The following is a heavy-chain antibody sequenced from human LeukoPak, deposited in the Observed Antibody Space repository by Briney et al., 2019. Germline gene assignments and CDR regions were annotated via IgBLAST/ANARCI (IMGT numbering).Heavy chain of an antibody. V-gene: IGHV3-66*01. Sequence: PGGSLRLSCAVSGFTVSSNYVSWVRQAPGTGLEWVSVIYSGGSTDYADSVKGRFTISRDNSKNTLSLQMNSLRTDDTAVYYCATDLGSRPFDYWGQGTLVTVSS. CDR2: IYSGGST. CDR1: GFTVSSNY. CDR3: ATDLGSRPFDY. J-gene: IGHJ4*02. D-gene: IGHD7-27*01.